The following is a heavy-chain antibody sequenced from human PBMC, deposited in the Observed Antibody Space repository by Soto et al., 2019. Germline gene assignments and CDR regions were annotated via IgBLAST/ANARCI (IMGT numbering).Heavy chain of an antibody. Sequence: QVQLVESGGGVVQPGRSLRLSCAASGFTFSNYGMHWVRQAPGKGLEWVAVISYNGSDKYYADSVKGRFTISRDNSKNTLYLQMDSLRAEDTALYYCAKDHLTTTVTTVGYWGQGTLVTVSS. J-gene: IGHJ4*02. CDR1: GFTFSNYG. D-gene: IGHD4-17*01. V-gene: IGHV3-30*18. CDR2: ISYNGSDK. CDR3: AKDHLTTTVTTVGY.